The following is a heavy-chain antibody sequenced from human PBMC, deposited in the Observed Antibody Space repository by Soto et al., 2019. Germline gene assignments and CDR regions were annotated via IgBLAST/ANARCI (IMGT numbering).Heavy chain of an antibody. V-gene: IGHV1-8*01. CDR1: GYSFTSYD. CDR2: MNPNSGNT. Sequence: GASGKVSCKASGYSFTSYDINWVRQATGQGLEWMGWMNPNSGNTGYAQKFQGRVTMTRNTSISTAYMELSSLRSEDTAVYYCARERTVAGNDYWGQGTLVTVSS. CDR3: ARERTVAGNDY. D-gene: IGHD6-19*01. J-gene: IGHJ4*02.